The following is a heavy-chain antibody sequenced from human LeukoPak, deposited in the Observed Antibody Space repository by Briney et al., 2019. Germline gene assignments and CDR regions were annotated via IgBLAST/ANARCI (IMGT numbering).Heavy chain of an antibody. CDR3: ASESPGTPPHLCDY. J-gene: IGHJ4*02. V-gene: IGHV1-46*01. CDR1: GYTFTSYY. D-gene: IGHD6-13*01. Sequence: ASVKVSCKASGYTFTSYYMHWVRQAPGQGLEWMGIINPSGGSTRYAQRFQGGVTMTRDTSTSTVYMELSSLRSEDTAVYYCASESPGTPPHLCDYWGQGTLVTASS. CDR2: INPSGGST.